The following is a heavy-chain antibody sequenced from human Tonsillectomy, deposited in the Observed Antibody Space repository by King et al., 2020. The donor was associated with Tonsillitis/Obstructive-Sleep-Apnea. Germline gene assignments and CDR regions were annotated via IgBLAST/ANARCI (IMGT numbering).Heavy chain of an antibody. CDR1: GFTFSSYA. CDR3: AKGDCRSTSCYNFFDY. V-gene: IGHV3-23*04. D-gene: IGHD2-2*02. CDR2: LSDSGSDT. Sequence: VQLVESGGGLVQPGGSLRLSCAASGFTFSSYAMSWVRQAPGKGLEWVSSLSDSGSDTYYADSVRGRFTISRHTSKNTLYLQMNSLRAEDTAISYCAKGDCRSTSCYNFFDYWGQGTLVTVSS. J-gene: IGHJ4*02.